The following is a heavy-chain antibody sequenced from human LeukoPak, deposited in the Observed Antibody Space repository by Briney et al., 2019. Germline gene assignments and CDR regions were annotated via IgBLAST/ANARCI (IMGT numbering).Heavy chain of an antibody. CDR3: ARGGPNDYSNYNWFDP. CDR2: INPSGGST. Sequence: GASVKVSCKASGYTFTSYYMHWVRQAPGQGLELMGIINPSGGSTSYAQKFQGRVTMTRDMSTSTVYMELSSLRSEDTAVYYCARGGPNDYSNYNWFDPWGQGTLVTVSS. CDR1: GYTFTSYY. V-gene: IGHV1-46*01. D-gene: IGHD4-11*01. J-gene: IGHJ5*02.